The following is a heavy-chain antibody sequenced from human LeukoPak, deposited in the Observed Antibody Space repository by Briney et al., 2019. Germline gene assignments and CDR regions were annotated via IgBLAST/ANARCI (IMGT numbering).Heavy chain of an antibody. CDR3: ARVGRGDYVWGSYFFDY. CDR1: GDSISSYH. J-gene: IGHJ4*02. D-gene: IGHD3-16*01. CDR2: ISYSGST. Sequence: SETLSLTCTVSGDSISSYHWSWIRQPPGKGLEWIGYISYSGSTNYNPSLKSRVTISVDTSKNQFSLKVSSVTAADTAVYYCARVGRGDYVWGSYFFDYWGQGTLVTVSS. V-gene: IGHV4-59*01.